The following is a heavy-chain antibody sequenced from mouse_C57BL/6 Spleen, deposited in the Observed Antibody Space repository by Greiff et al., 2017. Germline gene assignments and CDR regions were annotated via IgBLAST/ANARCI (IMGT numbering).Heavy chain of an antibody. Sequence: EVQLQQSGPELVKPGASVKISCKASGYSFTGYYMNWVKQSPEKSLEWIGEINPSTGGTNYNQKFKGKATLTVDKSSSTAYMQLKSLTSEDSAVYYCARWDDYDVGAMDYWGQGTSVTVSS. CDR2: INPSTGGT. J-gene: IGHJ4*01. CDR3: ARWDDYDVGAMDY. CDR1: GYSFTGYY. D-gene: IGHD2-4*01. V-gene: IGHV1-42*01.